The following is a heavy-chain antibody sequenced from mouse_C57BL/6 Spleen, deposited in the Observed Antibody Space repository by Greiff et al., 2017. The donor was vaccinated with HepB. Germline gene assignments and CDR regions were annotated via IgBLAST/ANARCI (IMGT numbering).Heavy chain of an antibody. D-gene: IGHD1-1*01. V-gene: IGHV1-72*01. J-gene: IGHJ1*03. CDR1: GYTFTSYW. Sequence: VQLQQSGAELVKPGASVKLSCKASGYTFTSYWMHWVKQRPGRGLEWIGRIDPNSGGTKYNEKFKSKATLTVDKPSSTAYMQLSSLTSEDSAVYYCARGLITTVVARYFDVWGTGTTVTVSS. CDR3: ARGLITTVVARYFDV. CDR2: IDPNSGGT.